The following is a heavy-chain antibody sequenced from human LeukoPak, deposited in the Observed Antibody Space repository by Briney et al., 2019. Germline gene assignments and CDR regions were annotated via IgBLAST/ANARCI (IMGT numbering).Heavy chain of an antibody. CDR2: ISSSSSYI. Sequence: GGSLRLSCAASGFTFSSYSMNWVRQAPGKGLEWVSSISSSSSYISYADSVKGRFTISRDNAKNSLYLQMNSLRAEDTAVYYCAREGYVSSGRPQDAFDIWGQGTMVTVSS. V-gene: IGHV3-21*01. D-gene: IGHD3-22*01. CDR3: AREGYVSSGRPQDAFDI. J-gene: IGHJ3*02. CDR1: GFTFSSYS.